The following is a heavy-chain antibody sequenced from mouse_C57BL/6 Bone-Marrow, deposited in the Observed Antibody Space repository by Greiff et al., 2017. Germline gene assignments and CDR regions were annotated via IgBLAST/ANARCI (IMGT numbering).Heavy chain of an antibody. CDR3: ARENYYGSKGY. D-gene: IGHD1-1*01. Sequence: VKVVESGPELVKPGASVKISCKASGYAFSSSWMNWVKQRPGKGLEWIGRIYPGDGDTNYNGKFKGKATLTADKSSSTAYMQLSSLTSEDSAVYFCARENYYGSKGYWGQGTTLTVSS. V-gene: IGHV1-82*01. CDR2: IYPGDGDT. CDR1: GYAFSSSW. J-gene: IGHJ2*01.